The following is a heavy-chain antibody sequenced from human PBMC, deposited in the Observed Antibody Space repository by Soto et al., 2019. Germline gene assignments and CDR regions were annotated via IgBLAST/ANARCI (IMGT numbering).Heavy chain of an antibody. D-gene: IGHD3-10*01. CDR1: GFTFDDYA. V-gene: IGHV3-9*01. J-gene: IGHJ4*02. CDR3: AKDGAVDGSGSSASRLVY. Sequence: GGSLRLSCAASGFTFDDYAMHWVRQAPGKGLEWVSGISWNSGSIGYADSVKGRFTISRDNAKNSLYLQMNSLRAEDTALYYCAKDGAVDGSGSSASRLVYWGQGTLVTVSS. CDR2: ISWNSGSI.